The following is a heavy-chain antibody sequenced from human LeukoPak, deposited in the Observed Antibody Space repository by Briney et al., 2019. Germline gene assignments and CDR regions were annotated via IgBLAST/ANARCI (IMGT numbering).Heavy chain of an antibody. J-gene: IGHJ6*03. CDR2: ISSNGGST. V-gene: IGHV3-64*01. D-gene: IGHD6-25*01. CDR1: GFTFSSYA. CDR3: ARDVSVNYYYMDV. Sequence: GGSLRLSCAASGFTFSSYAMHWVRQAPGKGLEYVSAISSNGGSTYYANSVKGRFTISRDNSKNTLYLQMGSLRAEDMTVYYCARDVSVNYYYMDVWGKGTTVTVSS.